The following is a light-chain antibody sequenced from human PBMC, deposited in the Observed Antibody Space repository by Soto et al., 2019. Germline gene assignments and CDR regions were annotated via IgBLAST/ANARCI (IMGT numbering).Light chain of an antibody. V-gene: IGKV1-5*03. CDR3: QQGSSYPVT. CDR1: QSISSW. CDR2: KAS. Sequence: DIQMTQSPSTLSASVGDRVTITCRASQSISSWLAWYQQKPGKAPKLLIYKASSLDSGVPSRFSGSGSGTDFTLTISSLQPDDFATYYCQQGSSYPVTFGQGTMLEIK. J-gene: IGKJ2*01.